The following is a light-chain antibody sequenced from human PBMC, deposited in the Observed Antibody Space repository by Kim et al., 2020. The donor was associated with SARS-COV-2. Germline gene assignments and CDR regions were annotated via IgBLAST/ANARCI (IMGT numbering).Light chain of an antibody. CDR3: QQYDSPPVT. Sequence: SPGEGATPSCRASQSLSSPYLAWYQQRHGQAPRLLISRASLRATGVPDRFSGSGSGTDFTLTISRVEPEDSAMYYCQQYDSPPVTFGPGTKVDIK. J-gene: IGKJ3*01. CDR2: RAS. CDR1: QSLSSPY. V-gene: IGKV3-20*01.